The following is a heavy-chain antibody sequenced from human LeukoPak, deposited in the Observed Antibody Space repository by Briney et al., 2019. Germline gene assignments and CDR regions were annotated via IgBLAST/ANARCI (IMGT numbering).Heavy chain of an antibody. J-gene: IGHJ4*02. D-gene: IGHD6-13*01. CDR3: TMGLSSSWPSLGY. Sequence: PGGSLRLSCAASGFTFSSYAMSWVRQAPGKGLEWVGFIRSKAYGGTTEYAASVKGRFTISRDDSKSIAYLQMNSLKTEDTAVYYCTMGLSSSWPSLGYWGQGALVTVSS. V-gene: IGHV3-49*04. CDR1: GFTFSSYA. CDR2: IRSKAYGGTT.